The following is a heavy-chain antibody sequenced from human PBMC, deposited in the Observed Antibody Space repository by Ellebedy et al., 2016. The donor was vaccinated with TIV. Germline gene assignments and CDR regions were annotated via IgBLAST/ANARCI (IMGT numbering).Heavy chain of an antibody. Sequence: GGSLRLSXAASGFTFSRSWMSWVRQAPGKGLVWVSRMNSDGSSTNYADSVKGRFTISRDNAKNTLYLQMHSLRAEDTAVYYCVRARPYCGGDCFSFGNWGQGSLVTVSS. CDR2: MNSDGSST. V-gene: IGHV3-74*01. CDR3: VRARPYCGGDCFSFGN. CDR1: GFTFSRSW. D-gene: IGHD2-21*02. J-gene: IGHJ4*02.